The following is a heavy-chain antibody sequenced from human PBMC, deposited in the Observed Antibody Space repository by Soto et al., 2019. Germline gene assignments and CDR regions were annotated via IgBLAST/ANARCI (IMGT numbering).Heavy chain of an antibody. CDR2: ISYDGSNK. D-gene: IGHD3-9*01. CDR1: GFTFSSYG. J-gene: IGHJ6*02. V-gene: IGHV3-30*18. CDR3: AKPVLRYFYWFSGMDV. Sequence: QVQLVESGGGVVQPGRSLRLSCAASGFTFSSYGMHWVRQAPGKGLEWVAVISYDGSNKYYADSVKGRFTISRDNSKNTLYLQMNSLRAEDTAVYYCAKPVLRYFYWFSGMDVWGQGTTVTVSS.